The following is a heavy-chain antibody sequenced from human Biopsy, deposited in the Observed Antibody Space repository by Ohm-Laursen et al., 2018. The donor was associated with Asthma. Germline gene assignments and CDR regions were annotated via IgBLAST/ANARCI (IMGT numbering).Heavy chain of an antibody. CDR1: GLSLSKTGMR. J-gene: IGHJ4*02. CDR2: IDWDDDK. D-gene: IGHD6-13*01. CDR3: AREQQLGNFDY. Sequence: TQTLTLTSTLSGLSLSKTGMRVSWIRQPPGKALEWLARIDWDDDKFYSASLKTRLTISKDTSKNQVVLTMTTMDPVDPATYYCAREQQLGNFDYWGQGTLVTVSS. V-gene: IGHV2-70*04.